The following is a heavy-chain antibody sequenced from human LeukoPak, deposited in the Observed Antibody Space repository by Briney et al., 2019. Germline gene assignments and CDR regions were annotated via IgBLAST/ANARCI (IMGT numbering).Heavy chain of an antibody. Sequence: PGGSLRLSCSVSGFTFSSYAMHWVRQAPGKGLEWVAVISYDGSNKYYADSVKGRFTISRDNSKNTLYLQMNSLRAEDTAVYYCARERVRGYSYGYLDYWGQGTLVTVSS. D-gene: IGHD5-18*01. CDR1: GFTFSSYA. V-gene: IGHV3-30*04. J-gene: IGHJ4*02. CDR2: ISYDGSNK. CDR3: ARERVRGYSYGYLDY.